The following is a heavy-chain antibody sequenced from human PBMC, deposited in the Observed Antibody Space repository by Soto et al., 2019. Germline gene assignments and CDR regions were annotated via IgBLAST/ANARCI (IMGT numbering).Heavy chain of an antibody. CDR3: ARVETSYDILTGYQPRYIDC. J-gene: IGHJ4*02. Sequence: GGSLRLSCAASGFTFSTYAMAWVRQAPGKGLEWVSGVSASGLNTDYADPVKGRFYISRDNSKNTVSLHMSSLRAEDTTVYYCARVETSYDILTGYQPRYIDCWGQGTLVTVSS. V-gene: IGHV3-23*01. CDR1: GFTFSTYA. CDR2: VSASGLNT. D-gene: IGHD3-9*01.